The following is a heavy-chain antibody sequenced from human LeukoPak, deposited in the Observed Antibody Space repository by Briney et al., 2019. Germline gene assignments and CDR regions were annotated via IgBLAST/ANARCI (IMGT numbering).Heavy chain of an antibody. CDR1: GFTFSSYG. J-gene: IGHJ4*02. CDR3: AGDYYDSSGYFV. V-gene: IGHV3-23*01. CDR2: ISGSGGST. D-gene: IGHD3-22*01. Sequence: SGGSLRLSCAASGFTFSSYGMHWVRQAPGKGLEWVSAISGSGGSTYYADSVKGRFTISRDNSKNTLYLQMNSLRAEDTAVYYCAGDYYDSSGYFVWGQGTLVTVSS.